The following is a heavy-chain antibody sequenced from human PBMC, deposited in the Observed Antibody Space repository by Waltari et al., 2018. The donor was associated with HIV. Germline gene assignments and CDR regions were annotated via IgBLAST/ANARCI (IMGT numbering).Heavy chain of an antibody. V-gene: IGHV3-30*18. Sequence: QVHLVESGGGVVQPGRSLSLHCAASGFPFSSYAMHWVRQAPGQGLEWVAVISYHGDDKYYADSVKGRFTISRDNSKNTLYLQMNSLRAEDTAVYYCAKGASGWSPGYWGQGTLVTVSS. J-gene: IGHJ4*02. CDR2: ISYHGDDK. CDR1: GFPFSSYA. D-gene: IGHD6-19*01. CDR3: AKGASGWSPGY.